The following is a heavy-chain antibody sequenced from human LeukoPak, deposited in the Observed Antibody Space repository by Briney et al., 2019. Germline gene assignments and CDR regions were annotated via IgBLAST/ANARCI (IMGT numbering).Heavy chain of an antibody. Sequence: PGGSLRLSCAASGFTFDTYAMSWVRQAPGKGLEWVSTIGNTETYYADSAKGRFTISRDNRQNTVYLQMTSLRAEDTAVYFCAKDAIRGNGIYDAFDIWGQGTRVTVSS. V-gene: IGHV3-23*01. CDR3: AKDAIRGNGIYDAFDI. D-gene: IGHD3-10*01. J-gene: IGHJ3*02. CDR1: GFTFDTYA. CDR2: IGNTET.